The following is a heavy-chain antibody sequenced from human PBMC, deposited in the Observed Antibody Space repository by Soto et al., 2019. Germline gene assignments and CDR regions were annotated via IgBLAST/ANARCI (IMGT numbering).Heavy chain of an antibody. V-gene: IGHV1-3*01. J-gene: IGHJ4*02. CDR1: GYTFTSYA. CDR2: INAGNGNT. D-gene: IGHD3-16*02. CDR3: ARDPHLGELSLLFDY. Sequence: QVQLVQSGAEVKKPGASVKVSCKASGYTFTSYAMHWVRQAPGQRLEWMGWINAGNGNTKYSQKFQGRVTITRDTSASTAYMELSSLRSEDTAVYYCARDPHLGELSLLFDYWGQGTLVTVSS.